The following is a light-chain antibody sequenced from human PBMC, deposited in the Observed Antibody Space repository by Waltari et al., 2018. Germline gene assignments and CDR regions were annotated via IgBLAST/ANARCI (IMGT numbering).Light chain of an antibody. CDR1: QAISNH. V-gene: IGKV1-9*01. CDR2: TAS. CDR3: QQRNGYPIT. Sequence: DIQLTQSPSFLSASVGDRVTITCRSSQAISNHLAWYQQKGANAPKLLIHTASILEGGVPSRFSGSGSGTEFALTISSLQPEDFATYYCQQRNGYPITFGQGTRLEIK. J-gene: IGKJ5*01.